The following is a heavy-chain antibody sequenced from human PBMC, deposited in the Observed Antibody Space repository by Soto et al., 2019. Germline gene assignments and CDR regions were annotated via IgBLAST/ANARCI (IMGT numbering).Heavy chain of an antibody. CDR2: ISRSGNTM. J-gene: IGHJ3*02. Sequence: GGSLRLSCAASGFTSWDYDMSWIRQAPGKGLEWVSYISRSGNTMYYGDYVKGRFTISRDNAENSVFLQMISLRAEDTAGYYCVREGRSSTSCNTGCAFDIWGQGTMVTVSS. D-gene: IGHD2-2*02. CDR3: VREGRSSTSCNTGCAFDI. CDR1: GFTSWDYD. V-gene: IGHV3-11*01.